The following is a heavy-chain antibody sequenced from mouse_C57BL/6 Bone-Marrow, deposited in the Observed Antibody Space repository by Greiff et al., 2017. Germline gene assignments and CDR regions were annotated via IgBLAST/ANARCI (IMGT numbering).Heavy chain of an antibody. CDR2: INPNNGGT. CDR3: ARSNYEYDWYFDV. J-gene: IGHJ1*03. CDR1: GYTFTDYN. D-gene: IGHD2-4*01. Sequence: VQLQQSGPELVKPGASVKIPCKASGYTFTDYNMDWVKQSHGKSLEWIGDINPNNGGTIYNQKFKGKATLTVDKSSSTAYMELRSLTSEDTAVYYCARSNYEYDWYFDVWGTGTTVTVSS. V-gene: IGHV1-18*01.